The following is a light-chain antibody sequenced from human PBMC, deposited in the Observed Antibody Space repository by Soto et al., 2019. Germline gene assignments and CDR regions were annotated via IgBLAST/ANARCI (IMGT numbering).Light chain of an antibody. Sequence: QSALTQPASVSGSPXQSITXXXXGXXXXXGSYNLVSWYQQHPGKAPKLMIYEGSKRPSGVSNRFSGSKSGNTASLTISGLQAEDEADYYCCSYAGSSTDVVFGGGTKVTVL. CDR3: CSYAGSSTDVV. CDR1: XXXXGSYNL. CDR2: EGS. V-gene: IGLV2-23*01. J-gene: IGLJ2*01.